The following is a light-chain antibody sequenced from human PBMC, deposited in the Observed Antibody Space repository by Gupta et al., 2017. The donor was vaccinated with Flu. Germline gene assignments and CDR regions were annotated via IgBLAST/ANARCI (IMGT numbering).Light chain of an antibody. Sequence: EIVMTQSPATLSVSPGERATLACRASQSVSINLAWYQQKPGQAPRLLIYGASTRATGIPARFSGRGSGTEFTLTVSSLQSEDFAVYYCQQYNDWPLTFGGGTKVEIK. CDR3: QQYNDWPLT. CDR1: QSVSIN. CDR2: GAS. V-gene: IGKV3-15*01. J-gene: IGKJ4*01.